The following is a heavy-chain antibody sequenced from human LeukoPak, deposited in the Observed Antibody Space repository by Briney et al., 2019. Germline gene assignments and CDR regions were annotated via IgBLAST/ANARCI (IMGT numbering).Heavy chain of an antibody. V-gene: IGHV3-53*01. CDR2: IYGGRT. D-gene: IGHD3-9*01. Sequence: GGSLRLSCAASGFTVSDNYMTWVRQAPGKGLEWVSIIYGGRTYYADSVKGGFTIPRDNSKNTVYLQMNRLRAEETGADYCARYFEGVHRTTNSYTYYYYIDVWAKGTTVSVSS. J-gene: IGHJ6*03. CDR1: GFTVSDNY. CDR3: ARYFEGVHRTTNSYTYYYYIDV.